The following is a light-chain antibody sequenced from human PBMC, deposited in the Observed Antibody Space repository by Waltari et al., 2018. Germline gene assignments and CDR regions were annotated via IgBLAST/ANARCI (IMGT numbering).Light chain of an antibody. V-gene: IGLV2-14*03. CDR3: SSYTTTSAII. CDR2: DVS. CDR1: SSDVGGYNY. Sequence: QSALTQPASVSGSPGQSITISCTGTSSDVGGYNYVAWYQQYPGKAPKLILFDVSRWPSGVSNRFSGSKSGNTASLTISGLQAEDEADYYCSSYTTTSAIIFGGWTTLTVL. J-gene: IGLJ2*01.